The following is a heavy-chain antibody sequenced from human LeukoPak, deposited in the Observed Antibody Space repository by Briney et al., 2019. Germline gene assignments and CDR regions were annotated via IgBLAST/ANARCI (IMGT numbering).Heavy chain of an antibody. CDR2: ISASNGNT. Sequence: GASVKVSCKASGYTFTSYGIRWVRQAPGQGLEWMGWISASNGNTNYAQKLQGRVTMTTDTSTSTAYMELRSLRSDDTAVYYCAREVVYYYDSSGYFDYWGQGTLVTVSS. V-gene: IGHV1-18*01. CDR3: AREVVYYYDSSGYFDY. J-gene: IGHJ4*02. D-gene: IGHD3-22*01. CDR1: GYTFTSYG.